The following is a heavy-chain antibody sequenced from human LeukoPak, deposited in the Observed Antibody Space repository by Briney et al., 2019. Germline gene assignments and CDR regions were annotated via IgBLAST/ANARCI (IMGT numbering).Heavy chain of an antibody. CDR3: ARAPGIAVALLDY. CDR1: GGSISSSSYY. J-gene: IGHJ4*02. V-gene: IGHV4-39*01. D-gene: IGHD6-19*01. CDR2: VYYSGST. Sequence: SETLSLTCTVSGGSISSSSYYWGWIRQPPGKGLEWIGSVYYSGSTYYNPSLKSRVTISVDTSKNQFSLKLSSVTAADTAVYYCARAPGIAVALLDYWGQGTLVTVSS.